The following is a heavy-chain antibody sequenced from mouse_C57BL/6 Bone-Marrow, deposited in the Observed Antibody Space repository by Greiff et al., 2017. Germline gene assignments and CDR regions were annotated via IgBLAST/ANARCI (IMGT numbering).Heavy chain of an antibody. J-gene: IGHJ2*01. CDR1: GFSLTSYG. D-gene: IGHD3-2*02. V-gene: IGHV2-2*01. Sequence: VQLQQSGPGLVQPSQSLSITCTVSGFSLTSYGVHWVRQSPGKGLEWLGVTWSGGSTDYNAAFISRLSISKDNSKSQVFFKMNSLQADDTAIYYCARSDSSGYLYYFDYWGQGTTLTVSS. CDR3: ARSDSSGYLYYFDY. CDR2: TWSGGST.